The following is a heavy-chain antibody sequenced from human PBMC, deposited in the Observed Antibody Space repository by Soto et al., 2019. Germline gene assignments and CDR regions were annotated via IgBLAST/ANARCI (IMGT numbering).Heavy chain of an antibody. CDR1: GFSLSTSGVG. CDR3: AHRLRYGSGCGFDY. D-gene: IGHD3-10*01. V-gene: IGHV2-5*02. Sequence: QITLKESGPTLAKPTQTLTLTCTFSGFSLSTSGVGVGWIRQPPGKALEWLALIYWDDDKRYSPSLKSRLTITKAPSKNQVVLTMTNMDPVDTSKYYCAHRLRYGSGCGFDYLGQGTLVTVSS. CDR2: IYWDDDK. J-gene: IGHJ4*02.